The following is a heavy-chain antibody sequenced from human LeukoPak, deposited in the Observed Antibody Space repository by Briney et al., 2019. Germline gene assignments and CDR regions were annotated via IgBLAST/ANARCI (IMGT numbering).Heavy chain of an antibody. D-gene: IGHD2/OR15-2a*01. V-gene: IGHV5-10-1*01. CDR3: ARHSHSTTSGAFDI. J-gene: IGHJ3*02. CDR2: IDPSDSYT. CDR1: GYSFTNYW. Sequence: GESLKISCKNSGYSFTNYWISWVRQMPGRGLEWMGRIDPSDSYTNYSPSFQGHVTISADKSINTAYLQWSSLKASDTAMYYCARHSHSTTSGAFDIWGQGTMVTVSS.